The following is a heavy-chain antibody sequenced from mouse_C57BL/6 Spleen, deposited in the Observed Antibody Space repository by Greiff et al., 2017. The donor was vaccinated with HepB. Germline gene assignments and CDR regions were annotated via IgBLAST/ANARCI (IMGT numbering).Heavy chain of an antibody. Sequence: QVQLKESGAELVRPGASVTLSCKASGYTFTDYEMHWVKQTPVHGLEWIGAIDPETGGTAYNQKFKGKAILTADKSSSTAYMELRSLTSEDSAVYYCTGGYDFYFDYWGQGTTLTVSS. CDR2: IDPETGGT. V-gene: IGHV1-15*01. CDR3: TGGYDFYFDY. J-gene: IGHJ2*01. CDR1: GYTFTDYE. D-gene: IGHD2-2*01.